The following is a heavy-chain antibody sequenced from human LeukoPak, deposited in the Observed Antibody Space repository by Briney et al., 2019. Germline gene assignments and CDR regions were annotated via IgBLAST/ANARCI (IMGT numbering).Heavy chain of an antibody. CDR2: ISSSAITI. CDR1: GFTFSTYS. Sequence: GGSLRLSCAASGFTFSTYSMNWVRLAPGKGLEWISYISSSAITIYYADSVEGRFTISRDNAKNSLYLQMNGLRDEDTAVYYCASTFVGSSGWYPFDYWGQGALVTVSS. J-gene: IGHJ4*02. V-gene: IGHV3-48*02. CDR3: ASTFVGSSGWYPFDY. D-gene: IGHD6-19*01.